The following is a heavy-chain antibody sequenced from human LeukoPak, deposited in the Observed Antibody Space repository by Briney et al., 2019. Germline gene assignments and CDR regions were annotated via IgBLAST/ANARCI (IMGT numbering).Heavy chain of an antibody. D-gene: IGHD5-12*01. CDR3: ARLGGSIDY. V-gene: IGHV3-23*01. CDR2: ISGGGGST. CDR1: GFTFTSYS. J-gene: IGHJ4*02. Sequence: GGSLRLSCAASGFTFTSYSMNWVRQAPGKGLEWVSTISGGGGSTYYADSVKGRFTISRDNSKNSLYLQMNSLRAEDTAVYYCARLGGSIDYWGQGTLVTVSS.